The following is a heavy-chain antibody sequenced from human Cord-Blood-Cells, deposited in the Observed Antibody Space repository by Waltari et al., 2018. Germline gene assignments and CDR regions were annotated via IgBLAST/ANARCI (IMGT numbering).Heavy chain of an antibody. CDR3: ARSRDFDL. J-gene: IGHJ2*01. CDR2: IGTAGDT. D-gene: IGHD3-10*01. Sequence: EVQLVESGGGLVQPGGSLRLSCAASGFTFSSYAMHWVRQATGKGLEWVSAIGTAGDTYYPGSMKGRFTISRENAKNSVYLQMNSLRAGDTAVYYCARSRDFDLWGRGTLVTVSS. CDR1: GFTFSSYA. V-gene: IGHV3-13*01.